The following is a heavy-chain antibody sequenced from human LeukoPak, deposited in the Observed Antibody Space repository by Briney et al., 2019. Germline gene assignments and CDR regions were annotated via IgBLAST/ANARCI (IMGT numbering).Heavy chain of an antibody. D-gene: IGHD3-22*01. CDR2: INPSGGST. J-gene: IGHJ4*02. CDR3: ARGTLYYDSSDYTISDY. Sequence: ASVKVSCKASGYTFTSYYMHWVRQAPGQGLEWMGIINPSGGSTSYAQKFQGRVTMTRDMSTSTVYMELSSLRSEDTAVYYCARGTLYYDSSDYTISDYWGQGTLVTVSS. V-gene: IGHV1-46*01. CDR1: GYTFTSYY.